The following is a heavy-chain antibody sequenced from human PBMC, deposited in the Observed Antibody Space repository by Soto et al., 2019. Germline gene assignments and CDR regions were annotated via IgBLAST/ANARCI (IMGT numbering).Heavy chain of an antibody. CDR3: ARDRIAVDDWSWFDP. CDR1: GYSISSGYY. V-gene: IGHV4-38-2*02. Sequence: PSETLSLTCAVSGYSISSGYYWGWIRQPPGKGLEWIGSIYHSGSTYYNPSLKSRVTISVDTSKNQFSLKLSSVTAADTAVYYCARDRIAVDDWSWFDPWGQGTLVTV. D-gene: IGHD6-19*01. CDR2: IYHSGST. J-gene: IGHJ5*02.